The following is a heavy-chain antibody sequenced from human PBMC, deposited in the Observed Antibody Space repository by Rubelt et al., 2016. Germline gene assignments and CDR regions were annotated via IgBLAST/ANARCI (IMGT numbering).Heavy chain of an antibody. CDR2: ISYDGSNK. CDR1: GFTFSSYG. D-gene: IGHD2-21*02. J-gene: IGHJ4*02. CDR3: ARADCGGDCYTDY. Sequence: QVQLVESGGGVVQPQRSLRLSCAASGFTFSSYGMHWVRQAPGKGLEWVAVISYDGSNKYYADSVKGRFTISRDQSKNTLYLQMNSLRAEDTAVYYCARADCGGDCYTDYWGQGTLVTVSS. V-gene: IGHV3-30*03.